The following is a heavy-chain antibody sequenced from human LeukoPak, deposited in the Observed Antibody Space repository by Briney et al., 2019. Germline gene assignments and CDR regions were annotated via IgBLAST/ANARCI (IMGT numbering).Heavy chain of an antibody. CDR3: ARGGYDFVYYYYGMDV. J-gene: IGHJ6*02. V-gene: IGHV1-2*06. Sequence: GASVKVSCKASGYTFTSYDINWVRQAPGQGLEWMGRINPNSGGTNYAQKFQGRVTMTRDTSISTAYMELSRLRSDDTAVYYCARGGYDFVYYYYGMDVWGQGTTVTVSS. CDR2: INPNSGGT. D-gene: IGHD3-3*01. CDR1: GYTFTSYD.